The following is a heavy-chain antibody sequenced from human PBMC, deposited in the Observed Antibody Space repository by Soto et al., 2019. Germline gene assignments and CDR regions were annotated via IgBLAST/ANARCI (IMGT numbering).Heavy chain of an antibody. CDR2: IYDSGST. CDR3: ARAPVTPGYYYYCIDV. D-gene: IGHD4-17*01. J-gene: IGHJ6*03. Sequence: PETLSPTYSGSGSSSSCHYWKWLRQPPGKGLEWIGYIYDSGSTNYNPSLKSRVTISVDTSKNQFSLKLSSVTAADTAVYYCARAPVTPGYYYYCIDVCSKATTVTVSS. V-gene: IGHV4-59*11. CDR1: GSSSSCHY.